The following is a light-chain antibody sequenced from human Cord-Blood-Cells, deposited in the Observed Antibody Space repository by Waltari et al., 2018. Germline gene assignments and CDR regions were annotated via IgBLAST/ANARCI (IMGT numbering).Light chain of an antibody. J-gene: IGKJ2*01. CDR1: QSVSSN. CDR2: GAS. V-gene: IGKV3-15*01. CDR3: QQYNNWPYT. Sequence: EIVMTQSQATLSVSLGERATVSCRASQSVSSNLAWYQQKPGHAPRLLIYGASTRATGIPARFSGSGSGTEFTLTISSLQSEDFTVYCCQQYNNWPYTFGQGTTLEIK.